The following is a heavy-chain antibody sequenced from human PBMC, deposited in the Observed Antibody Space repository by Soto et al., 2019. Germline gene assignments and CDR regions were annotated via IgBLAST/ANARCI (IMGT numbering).Heavy chain of an antibody. CDR2: IWYDGSNK. J-gene: IGHJ6*02. CDR1: GFTFSSYG. CDR3: ASEGLRYGMDV. Sequence: LRLSCAASGFTFSSYGMHWVRQAPGKGLEWVAVIWYDGSNKYYADSVKGRFTISRDNSKNTLYLQMNSLRAEDTAVYFCASEGLRYGMDVWGQGTTVTVSS. D-gene: IGHD4-17*01. V-gene: IGHV3-33*01.